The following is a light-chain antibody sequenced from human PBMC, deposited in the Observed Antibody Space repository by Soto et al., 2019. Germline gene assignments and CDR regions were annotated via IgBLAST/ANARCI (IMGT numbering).Light chain of an antibody. CDR2: GAS. V-gene: IGKV3-15*01. J-gene: IGKJ4*01. Sequence: EIVMTQSPATLSVSPGGRATLSCRASQSVGSNLAWYHQKPGQAPRLLFYGASTRATGFPARFSGSGSGTEFTLTISSLQSEDFAVYYCQQYKNWPLTFGGGTRVEMK. CDR3: QQYKNWPLT. CDR1: QSVGSN.